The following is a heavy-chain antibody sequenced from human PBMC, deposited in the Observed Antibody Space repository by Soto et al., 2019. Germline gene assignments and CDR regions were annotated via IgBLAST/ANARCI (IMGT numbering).Heavy chain of an antibody. CDR2: IIPIFGTA. V-gene: IGHV1-69*13. CDR1: GGTFSSYA. CDR3: ARGASNYYDSSGYYCLMA. J-gene: IGHJ4*02. D-gene: IGHD3-22*01. Sequence: ASVKVSCKASGGTFSSYAISWVRQAPGQGLEWMGGIIPIFGTANYAQKFQGRVTITADESTSTAYMELSSLRSEDTAVYYCARGASNYYDSSGYYCLMAWGQGTLVTVSS.